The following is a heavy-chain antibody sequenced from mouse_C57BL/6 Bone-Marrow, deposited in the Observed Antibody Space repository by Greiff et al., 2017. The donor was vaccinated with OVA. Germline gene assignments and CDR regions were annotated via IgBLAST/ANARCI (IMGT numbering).Heavy chain of an antibody. CDR2: IHPNSGST. CDR3: ARLRDYVGD. Sequence: QVQLQQPGAELVKPGASVKLSCKASGYTFTSYWMHWVKQRPGQGLEWIGMIHPNSGSTNYNEKFKGKATLTVDKSSSTAYMQLSSLTSEDSAVYYCARLRDYVGDWGQGTTLTVSS. J-gene: IGHJ2*01. V-gene: IGHV1-64*01. CDR1: GYTFTSYW. D-gene: IGHD1-1*01.